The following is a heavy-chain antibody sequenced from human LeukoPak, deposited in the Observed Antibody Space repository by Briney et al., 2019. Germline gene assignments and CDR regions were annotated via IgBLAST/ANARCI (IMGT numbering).Heavy chain of an antibody. D-gene: IGHD6-19*01. J-gene: IGHJ4*02. CDR1: GFTFSSYW. CDR3: AKGARSGWYTHFDY. V-gene: IGHV3-23*01. CDR2: ISGSGGST. Sequence: PGGSLRLSCAASGFTFSSYWMSWVRQAPGQGLEWVSAISGSGGSTYYADSVKGRFTISRDNSKNTLYLQMNSLRAEDTAVYYCAKGARSGWYTHFDYWGQGTLVTVSS.